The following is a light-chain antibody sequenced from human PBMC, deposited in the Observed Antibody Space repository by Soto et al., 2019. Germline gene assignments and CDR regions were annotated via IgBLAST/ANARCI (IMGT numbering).Light chain of an antibody. CDR1: QTVTTD. V-gene: IGKV3-15*01. Sequence: EIVMTHSPVTLSVSPVERATLSCRASQTVTTDLAWYQQKPGQAPRLLIYGASTRATGIPARFSGSGSGTDFTLTISSLEPEDSAVYYCQQRNVWPPVTFGQGTRLEIK. CDR2: GAS. CDR3: QQRNVWPPVT. J-gene: IGKJ5*01.